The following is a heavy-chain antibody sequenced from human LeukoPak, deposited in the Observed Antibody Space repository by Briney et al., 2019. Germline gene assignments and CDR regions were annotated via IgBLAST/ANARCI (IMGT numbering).Heavy chain of an antibody. CDR2: INHSGTT. V-gene: IGHV4-34*01. CDR1: GGSFSGYY. J-gene: IGHJ4*02. CDR3: ARDQRRTSCFDY. Sequence: SETLSLTCAVYGGSFSGYYWSWIRQPPGKGLEWIGEINHSGTTNYNPSLKSRVTILVDTSKNQFSLKLNSVTAADTGVYYCARDQRRTSCFDYWGQGTLVTVSS. D-gene: IGHD2-2*01.